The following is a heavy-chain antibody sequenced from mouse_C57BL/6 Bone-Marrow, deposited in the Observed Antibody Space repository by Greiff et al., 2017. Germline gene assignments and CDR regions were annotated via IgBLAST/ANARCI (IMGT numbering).Heavy chain of an antibody. J-gene: IGHJ3*01. V-gene: IGHV1-80*01. CDR1: GYAFSSYW. Sequence: QVQLQQSGAELVKPGASVKIFCKASGYAFSSYWMNWVKQRPGKGLEWIGQIYPGDGDTNYNGKFKGKATLTADKSSSTAYMQLSSLTSEDSAVYFCAGDGSSYETYWGQGTLVTVSA. D-gene: IGHD1-1*01. CDR2: IYPGDGDT. CDR3: AGDGSSYETY.